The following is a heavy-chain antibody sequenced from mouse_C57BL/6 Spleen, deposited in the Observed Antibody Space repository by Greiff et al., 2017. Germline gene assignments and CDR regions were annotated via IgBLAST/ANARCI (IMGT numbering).Heavy chain of an antibody. CDR3: ARPTTPRYIDV. D-gene: IGHD1-1*01. J-gene: IGHJ1*03. Sequence: EVMLVESGGGLVKPGGSLKLSCAASGFTFSSYTMSWVRQTPEKRLEWVATISGGGGNTYYPDSVKGRFTISRDNAKNTLYLQMSSLRSEDTALYYCARPTTPRYIDVWGTGTTVTVSS. CDR2: ISGGGGNT. V-gene: IGHV5-9*01. CDR1: GFTFSSYT.